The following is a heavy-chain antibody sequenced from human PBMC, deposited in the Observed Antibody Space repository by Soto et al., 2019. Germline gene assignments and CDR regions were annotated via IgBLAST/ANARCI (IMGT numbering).Heavy chain of an antibody. CDR2: TKKDGSET. CDR1: GFTFRNHW. CDR3: ATRPHSSTTTPYLCVFDY. J-gene: IGHJ4*02. D-gene: IGHD1-26*01. Sequence: EVYLVESGGGLVQPGGSLRLSCAASGFTFRNHWMSWVRQAPGKGLEWGANTKKDGSETYYADSVKARFTISRDNARNSVFQQMINLRDDDAAIYRCATRPHSSTTTPYLCVFDYWGRGTVVSVSS. V-gene: IGHV3-7*01.